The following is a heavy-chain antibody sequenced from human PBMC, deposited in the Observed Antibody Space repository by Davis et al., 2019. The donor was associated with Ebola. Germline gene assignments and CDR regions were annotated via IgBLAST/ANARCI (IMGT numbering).Heavy chain of an antibody. D-gene: IGHD6-19*01. V-gene: IGHV1-2*06. CDR1: GYTFTGYY. CDR3: AREIGYSSSGFDY. Sequence: AASVKVSRKASGYTFTGYYMHWVRQAPGQGLEWMGRNNPHSGGTNYAQKFQGTVTMTSDTSITTAHMELTRLRSDDTAVYYCAREIGYSSSGFDYWGQGTLVTVSS. J-gene: IGHJ4*02. CDR2: NNPHSGGT.